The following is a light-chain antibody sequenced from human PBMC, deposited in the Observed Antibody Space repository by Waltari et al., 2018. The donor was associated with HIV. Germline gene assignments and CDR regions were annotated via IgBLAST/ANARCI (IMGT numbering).Light chain of an antibody. Sequence: EIMLTQSPATLSLSPGKRATLSCRASQSVATYLAWFQQKPGQAPRLLIYDSSNRATGVPARFGGSGSGTNFTLTISRLEPEDFGVYYCQQRSFPITFGQGTRREI. J-gene: IGKJ5*01. CDR3: QQRSFPIT. CDR2: DSS. CDR1: QSVATY. V-gene: IGKV3-11*01.